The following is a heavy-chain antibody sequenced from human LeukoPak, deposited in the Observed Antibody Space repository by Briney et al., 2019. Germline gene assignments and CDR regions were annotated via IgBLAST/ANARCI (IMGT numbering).Heavy chain of an antibody. CDR3: ARGGRSSSWYWFDP. CDR2: IRYDGSNK. J-gene: IGHJ5*02. CDR1: GFTFSSYG. Sequence: GGSLRLSCAASGFTFSSYGMHWVRQAPGKGLEWVAFIRYDGSNKYYADSVKGRFTISRDNAKNSLYLQMNSLRAEDTAVYYCARGGRSSSWYWFDPWGQGTLVTVSS. V-gene: IGHV3-30*02. D-gene: IGHD6-13*01.